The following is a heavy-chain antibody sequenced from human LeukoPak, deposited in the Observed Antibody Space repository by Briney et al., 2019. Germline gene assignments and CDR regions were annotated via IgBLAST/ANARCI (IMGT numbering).Heavy chain of an antibody. J-gene: IGHJ1*01. D-gene: IGHD6-19*01. Sequence: SETLSLTCTVSGGSISSYYWSWIRQPAGKGLEWIGRIYTSGSTNYNPSLKSRVTISVDTSKNQFSLKLSSVTAADTAVYYCARGRGSGWPRGKYFQHWGQGTLVTVSS. V-gene: IGHV4-4*07. CDR1: GGSISSYY. CDR3: ARGRGSGWPRGKYFQH. CDR2: IYTSGST.